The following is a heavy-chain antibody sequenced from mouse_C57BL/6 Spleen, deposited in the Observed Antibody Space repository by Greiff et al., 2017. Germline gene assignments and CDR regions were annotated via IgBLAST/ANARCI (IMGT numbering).Heavy chain of an antibody. V-gene: IGHV14-3*01. D-gene: IGHD1-1*01. CDR3: ASSPYYGSRVGYYFDY. CDR2: IDPANGNT. Sequence: VQLQQSVAELVRPGASVKLSCTASGFNIKNTYMHWVKQRSEQGLEWIGRIDPANGNTKYAPKFQGKATITADTSSNTAYLQLSSLTSEDTAIYYCASSPYYGSRVGYYFDYWGQGTTLTVSS. J-gene: IGHJ2*01. CDR1: GFNIKNTY.